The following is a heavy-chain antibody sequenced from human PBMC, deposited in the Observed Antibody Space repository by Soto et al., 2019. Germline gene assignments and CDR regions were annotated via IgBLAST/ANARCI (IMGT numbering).Heavy chain of an antibody. Sequence: PSETLSFTCTVSGGSISSGDYYWSWIRQPPGNGLEWIGYIYYSGSTYYNPSLKSRVTISVDTSKNQFSLRLSSVTAADTAVYYCARVVYDILTGYSLPHYYYYGMDVWGQGTTVTVSS. CDR1: GGSISSGDYY. CDR3: ARVVYDILTGYSLPHYYYYGMDV. J-gene: IGHJ6*02. V-gene: IGHV4-30-4*02. D-gene: IGHD3-9*01. CDR2: IYYSGST.